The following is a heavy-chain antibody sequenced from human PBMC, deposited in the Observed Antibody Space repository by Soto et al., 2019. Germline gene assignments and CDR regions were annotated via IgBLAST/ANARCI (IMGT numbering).Heavy chain of an antibody. CDR2: FWKDGTTK. CDR3: SKGKRPPPPYSAYEHFDY. J-gene: IGHJ4*01. Sequence: QVQLVESGGGVVQPGKSMRLSCAASGFTLSSSVMHWVRQAPGKGLEWVAVFWKDGTTKYYADSVKGQFTISRDNSKNTLYLELNSLRHEDTALYYCSKGKRPPPPYSAYEHFDYWGHGTLVSVYS. V-gene: IGHV3-33*06. D-gene: IGHD5-12*01. CDR1: GFTLSSSV.